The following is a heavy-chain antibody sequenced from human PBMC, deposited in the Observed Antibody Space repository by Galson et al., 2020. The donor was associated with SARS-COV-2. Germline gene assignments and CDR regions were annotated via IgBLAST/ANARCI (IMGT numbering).Heavy chain of an antibody. CDR1: GFTFSNFP. CDR3: AKRIPAAGTYYVDY. V-gene: IGHV3-23*01. CDR2: INSNGGNT. Sequence: GESLKISCAASGFTFSNFPMTWVRQAPGKGLEWVSTINSNGGNTYYADSGKGRFTVSRDNSKDTLFLQMNSLRAEDTAVYYCAKRIPAAGTYYVDYWGPGTLVTVSS. J-gene: IGHJ4*02. D-gene: IGHD6-13*01.